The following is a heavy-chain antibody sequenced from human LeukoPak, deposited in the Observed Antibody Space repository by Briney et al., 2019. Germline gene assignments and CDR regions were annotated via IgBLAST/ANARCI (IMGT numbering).Heavy chain of an antibody. V-gene: IGHV4-34*01. J-gene: IGHJ4*02. Sequence: SETLSLTCAVYGGSFSGYYWSWIRQPPGKGLERIGEINHSGTTNYNPSLKSRVTISVDTSKNQFSLKLSSVTAADTAVYYCAGRAFPRSYYWGQGTLVTVSS. CDR3: AGRAFPRSYY. D-gene: IGHD3-3*02. CDR1: GGSFSGYY. CDR2: INHSGTT.